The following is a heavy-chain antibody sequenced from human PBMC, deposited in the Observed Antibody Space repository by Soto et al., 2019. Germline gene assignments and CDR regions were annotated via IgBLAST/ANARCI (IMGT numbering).Heavy chain of an antibody. J-gene: IGHJ5*02. D-gene: IGHD1-26*01. Sequence: GGSLRLSCAASGFTFSSYGMHWVRQAPGKGLEWVAVISYDGSNKYYADSVKGRFTISRDNSKNTLYLQMNSLRAEDTAVYYCAKDLAPGWARSANWFDPWGQGTLVTVSS. CDR2: ISYDGSNK. V-gene: IGHV3-30*18. CDR1: GFTFSSYG. CDR3: AKDLAPGWARSANWFDP.